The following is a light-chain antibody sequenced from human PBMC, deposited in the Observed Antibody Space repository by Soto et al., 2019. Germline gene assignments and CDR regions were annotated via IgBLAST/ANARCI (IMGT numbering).Light chain of an antibody. V-gene: IGKV1-39*01. CDR3: QQSYSTLT. Sequence: TPMSLSPSSLSASVGDTVTITCRTRQTSSDYLNWYQHKPGKAPKLLISAASSLQSGVPSRFSGSGSGTDFTLTISSLPPEDFATYYCQQSYSTLTFGPGTKVDIK. CDR1: QTSSDY. CDR2: AAS. J-gene: IGKJ3*01.